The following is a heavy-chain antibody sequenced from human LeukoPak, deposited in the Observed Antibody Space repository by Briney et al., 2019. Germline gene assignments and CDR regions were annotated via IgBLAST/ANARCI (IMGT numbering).Heavy chain of an antibody. CDR2: IWYDGSNK. J-gene: IGHJ6*02. Sequence: GGSLRLSCEASGFNFSTYGMHWVRQAPGKGLEWVAVIWYDGSNKNYADSVKGRFTISRDNSKNTLYLQMNSLRAEDTAVYYCARGGRTTWHGMDVWGQGTTVTVSS. V-gene: IGHV3-33*01. D-gene: IGHD4-17*01. CDR3: ARGGRTTWHGMDV. CDR1: GFNFSTYG.